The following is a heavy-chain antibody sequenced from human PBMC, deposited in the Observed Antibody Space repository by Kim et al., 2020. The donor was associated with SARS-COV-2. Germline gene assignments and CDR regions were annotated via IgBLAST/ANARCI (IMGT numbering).Heavy chain of an antibody. V-gene: IGHV4-34*01. CDR2: INHSGST. CDR1: GGSFSGYY. D-gene: IGHD6-13*01. Sequence: SETLSLTCAVYGGSFSGYYWSWIRQPPGKGLEWIGEINHSGSTNYNPSLKSRVTISVDTSKNQFSLKLSSVTAADTAVYYCASSAAGSPDYYYYGMDVWGQGTTVTVSS. J-gene: IGHJ6*02. CDR3: ASSAAGSPDYYYYGMDV.